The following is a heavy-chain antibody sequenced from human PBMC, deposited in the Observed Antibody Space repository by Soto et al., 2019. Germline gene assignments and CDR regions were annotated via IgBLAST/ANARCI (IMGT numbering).Heavy chain of an antibody. J-gene: IGHJ6*02. CDR3: AREMSTRYFYGMDV. V-gene: IGHV1-69*11. CDR2: IFPIHAPA. D-gene: IGHD2-2*01. CDR1: GGTFSTYG. Sequence: QVLLVQSGAEVKKPGSSVKLSCKASGGTFSTYGISWVRQAPGQGLEWMGRIFPIHAPANYAQKFQGRVTITADESTSTAYMELSSLTSDDAAVYFCAREMSTRYFYGMDVWGQGTTVTVSS.